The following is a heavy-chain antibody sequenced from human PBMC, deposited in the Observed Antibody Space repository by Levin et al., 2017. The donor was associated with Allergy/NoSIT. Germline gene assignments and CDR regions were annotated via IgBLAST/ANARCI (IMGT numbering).Heavy chain of an antibody. CDR1: GGSFSGHY. D-gene: IGHD3-10*01. Sequence: GSLRLSCAFYGGSFSGHYWSWIRQSQGKGLEWIGEINHSGSTNYNPSLKSRVTISVDTSKKQFSLKMSSVTAADTAVYYCARRGGLWFGELGYDPWGQGTPVTVSS. CDR2: INHSGST. CDR3: ARRGGLWFGELGYDP. J-gene: IGHJ5*02. V-gene: IGHV4-34*01.